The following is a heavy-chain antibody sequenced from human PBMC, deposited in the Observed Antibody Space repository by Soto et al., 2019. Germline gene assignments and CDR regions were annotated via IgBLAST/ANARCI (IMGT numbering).Heavy chain of an antibody. CDR3: ARNRGWDTLYY. CDR1: GFSFSSYG. CDR2: IKGDGSEK. Sequence: PGGSLRLSCVASGFSFSSYGMKWVRQAPGKGLETVANIKGDGSEKTYVDSVKGRFTISRDNAKNSLYLEMDSLRAEDMAVYYCARNRGWDTLYYWGQGTLVTVSS. D-gene: IGHD6-19*01. V-gene: IGHV3-7*01. J-gene: IGHJ4*02.